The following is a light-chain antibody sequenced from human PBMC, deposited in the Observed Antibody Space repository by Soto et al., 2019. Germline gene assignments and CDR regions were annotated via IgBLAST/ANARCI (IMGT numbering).Light chain of an antibody. V-gene: IGLV2-14*01. CDR1: SSDVGGYNY. Sequence: QSALTQPASVSGSPGQSITISCTGTSSDVGGYNYVSWYQQHPGKAPKLMIYDVSNRPSGVSNRFSGSKSGNTASLTISGLQAEDEADDYCSSYTSSSTLDVVCGGGTKLTVL. J-gene: IGLJ2*01. CDR2: DVS. CDR3: SSYTSSSTLDVV.